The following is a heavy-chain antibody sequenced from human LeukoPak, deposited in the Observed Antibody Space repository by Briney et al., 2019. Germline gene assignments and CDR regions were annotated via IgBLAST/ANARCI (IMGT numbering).Heavy chain of an antibody. CDR1: GGSLSPYY. V-gene: IGHV4-34*01. CDR2: SNHSRST. J-gene: IGHJ4*02. D-gene: IGHD2-21*02. Sequence: SETLSLTRALYGGSLSPYYWSRIRQPPGKGLEWIGESNHSRSTNYNPSLKSRVTISVDTSKNQFSLRLSSVTAADTAVYYCARGGFYCGGDCYVDYWGQGTRVTVSS. CDR3: ARGGFYCGGDCYVDY.